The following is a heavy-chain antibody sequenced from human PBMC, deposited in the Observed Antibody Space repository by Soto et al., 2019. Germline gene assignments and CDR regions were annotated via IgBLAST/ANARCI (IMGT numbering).Heavy chain of an antibody. V-gene: IGHV1-69*13. J-gene: IGHJ4*02. CDR1: GGTFSSYS. CDR3: ASPNLIYCGYDGPFDY. D-gene: IGHD5-12*01. CDR2: IIPIFGTA. Sequence: ASVKVSCKASGGTFSSYSSSWVRQAPGQGLEWMGGIIPIFGTATYEQKFQCRVTITADESTSTAYMELSSLRSEDTAVYYCASPNLIYCGYDGPFDYWGQGTLVTVSS.